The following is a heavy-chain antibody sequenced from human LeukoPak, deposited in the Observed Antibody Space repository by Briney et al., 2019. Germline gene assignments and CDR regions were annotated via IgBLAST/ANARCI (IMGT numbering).Heavy chain of an antibody. J-gene: IGHJ4*02. CDR1: GGTFISYA. CDR2: IIPIFGTA. V-gene: IGHV1-69*13. D-gene: IGHD3-22*01. CDR3: ASQITYDSSGYHFDY. Sequence: AASVTVSFTASGGTFISYAISWVRQAPGQGLEWMGGIIPIFGTANYAQKFQGRVTITADESTSTAYMELSSLRSEDTAVYYCASQITYDSSGYHFDYWGQGTLVTVSS.